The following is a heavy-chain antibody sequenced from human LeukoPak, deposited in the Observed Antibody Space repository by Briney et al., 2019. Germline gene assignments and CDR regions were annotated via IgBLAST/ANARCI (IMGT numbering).Heavy chain of an antibody. CDR3: ASTANPHIVVVTAIRENWFDP. Sequence: SVKVSCKASGDTFSTFSISWVRQAPGQGLEWMGGIIPIFGTANYAQNFQGRVTITADESTSTAYMELSSLRSEDTAVYYCASTANPHIVVVTAIRENWFDPWGQGTLVTVSS. CDR2: IIPIFGTA. D-gene: IGHD2-21*02. CDR1: GDTFSTFS. J-gene: IGHJ5*02. V-gene: IGHV1-69*13.